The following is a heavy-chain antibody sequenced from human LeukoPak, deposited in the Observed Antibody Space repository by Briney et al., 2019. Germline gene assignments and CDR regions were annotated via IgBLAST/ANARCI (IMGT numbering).Heavy chain of an antibody. CDR2: IWYDGSNK. J-gene: IGHJ4*02. CDR1: GFTLSSYA. CDR3: ASCSLSGGSCYYFDY. V-gene: IGHV3-33*01. Sequence: PGRSLRLSCAAFGFTLSSYAMRWVRQAPGKGLEGVAVIWYDGSNKYYADSVKGRFTISRDNSKNTLYLQMNSLRAEDTAVYYCASCSLSGGSCYYFDYWGQGTLVTVSS. D-gene: IGHD2-15*01.